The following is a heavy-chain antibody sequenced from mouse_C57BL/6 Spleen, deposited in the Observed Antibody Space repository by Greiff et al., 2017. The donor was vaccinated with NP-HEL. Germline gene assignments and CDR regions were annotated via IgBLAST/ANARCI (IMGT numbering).Heavy chain of an antibody. V-gene: IGHV5-16*01. Sequence: EVMLVESEGGLVQPGSSMKLSCTASGFTFSDYYMAWVRQVPEKGLEWVANINYDGSSTYYLDSLQSRFLISRDIAKHILYLQMSSLKSEDTATYYCARRDYGNWYYFDYWGQGTTLTVSS. J-gene: IGHJ2*01. CDR1: GFTFSDYY. CDR3: ARRDYGNWYYFDY. D-gene: IGHD2-1*01. CDR2: INYDGSST.